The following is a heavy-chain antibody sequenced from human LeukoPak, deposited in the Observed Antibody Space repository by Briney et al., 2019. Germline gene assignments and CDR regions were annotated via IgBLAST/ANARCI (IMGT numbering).Heavy chain of an antibody. CDR3: SAHETLIVVRPFDY. J-gene: IGHJ4*02. CDR2: IDPDGTST. CDR1: GLTFSSYW. D-gene: IGHD3-22*01. V-gene: IGHV3-74*01. Sequence: PGGSLRLSCAASGLTFSSYWMHWVRQVPGKGPVWVSRIDPDGTSTSYADSVKGRFTISRDNAKNTLYLQMNSVREKGPPVYYCSAHETLIVVRPFDYWGQGTVVTVSS.